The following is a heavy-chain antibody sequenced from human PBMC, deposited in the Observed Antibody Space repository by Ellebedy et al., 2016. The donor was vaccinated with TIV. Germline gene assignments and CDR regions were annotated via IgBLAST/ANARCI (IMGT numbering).Heavy chain of an antibody. CDR3: ARVELWLRPVFDY. Sequence: GESLKISCAASGFTFSSYGMHWVRQAPGKGLEWVAVISYDGSNKYYADSVKGRFTISRDNSKNTLYLQMNSLRAEDTAVYYCARVELWLRPVFDYWGQGTLVTVSS. CDR2: ISYDGSNK. CDR1: GFTFSSYG. D-gene: IGHD5-18*01. V-gene: IGHV3-30*03. J-gene: IGHJ4*02.